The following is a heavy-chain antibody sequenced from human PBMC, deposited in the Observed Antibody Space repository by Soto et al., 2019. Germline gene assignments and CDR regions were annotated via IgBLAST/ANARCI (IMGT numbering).Heavy chain of an antibody. CDR3: ARQGLRYFDWLLWPTVDFDY. CDR1: GGSISSSSYY. J-gene: IGHJ4*02. Sequence: PSETLSLTCTVSGGSISSSSYYWGWIRQPPGKGLEWIGSIYYSGSTYYNPSLKSRVTISVDTSKNQFSLKLSSVTAADTAVYYCARQGLRYFDWLLWPTVDFDYWGQGTLVTVSS. V-gene: IGHV4-39*01. CDR2: IYYSGST. D-gene: IGHD3-9*01.